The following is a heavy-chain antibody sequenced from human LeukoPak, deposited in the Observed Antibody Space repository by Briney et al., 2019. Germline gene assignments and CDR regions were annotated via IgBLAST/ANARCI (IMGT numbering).Heavy chain of an antibody. CDR1: GGSISSGGYS. V-gene: IGHV4-31*03. CDR3: ARGAGTIDY. J-gene: IGHJ4*02. CDR2: IYYSGST. D-gene: IGHD1-1*01. Sequence: SETLSLTCTVSGGSISSGGYSWSWIRQHPGKGLEWIGYIYYSGSTYYNPSLKSRVTISVDTSKNQFSLKLSSVTAADTAVYYCARGAGTIDYWGQGTLVTVSS.